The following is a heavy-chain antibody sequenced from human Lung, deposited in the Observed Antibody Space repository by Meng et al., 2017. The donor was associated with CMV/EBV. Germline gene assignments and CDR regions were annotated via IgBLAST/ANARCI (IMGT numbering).Heavy chain of an antibody. CDR1: GGFFSGYY. CDR2: INHSGST. D-gene: IGHD3-3*01. V-gene: IGHV4-34*01. Sequence: SXTLSLXCAVYGGFFSGYYWSWIRQPPGKGLEWIGEINHSGSTNYNPSLKSRVTISVDTSKNQFSLKLSSVTAADTAVYYCARRLRFLEWLLYLGCFDPWXQGTXVTVSS. J-gene: IGHJ5*01. CDR3: ARRLRFLEWLLYLGCFDP.